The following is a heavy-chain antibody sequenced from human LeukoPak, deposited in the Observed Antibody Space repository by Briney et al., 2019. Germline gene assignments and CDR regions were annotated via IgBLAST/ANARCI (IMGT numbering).Heavy chain of an antibody. V-gene: IGHV4-34*01. CDR3: ASRVEMATTRDY. D-gene: IGHD5-24*01. CDR1: GGSFSGYY. Sequence: SETLSLTCAVYGGSFSGYYWSWIRQPPGKGLEWIGEINHSGSTNYNPSLKSRVTISVDTSKNQFSLKLSSVTAADKAVYYCASRVEMATTRDYWGQGTLVTVSS. CDR2: INHSGST. J-gene: IGHJ4*02.